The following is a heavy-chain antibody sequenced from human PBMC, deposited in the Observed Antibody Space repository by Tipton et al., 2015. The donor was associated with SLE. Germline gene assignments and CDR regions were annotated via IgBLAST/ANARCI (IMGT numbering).Heavy chain of an antibody. CDR3: ATADSSGPDY. Sequence: TLSLTCTVSGGSISSHYWSWIRQPPGKGLEWIGSLYFGGSAYYNPSLKSRVTISVDTSKNQFSLRLSSVTAADTAVYYCATADSSGPDYWGQGTLVTVSS. D-gene: IGHD3-22*01. CDR2: LYFGGSA. V-gene: IGHV4-59*04. CDR1: GGSISSHY. J-gene: IGHJ4*02.